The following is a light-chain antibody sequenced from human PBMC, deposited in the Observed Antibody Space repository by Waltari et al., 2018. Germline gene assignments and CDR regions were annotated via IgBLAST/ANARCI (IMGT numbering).Light chain of an antibody. V-gene: IGLV2-23*02. CDR1: SSDVGNYNL. Sequence: QSALTQTATASGSPGQSITISCPGTSSDVGNYNLVSWYQQHPGKAPKLIIYDVNKRPSGVSNRFSGSKSGNTASLTISGLQAADEADYYCCSYAGSSISVFGGGTRLTVL. CDR3: CSYAGSSISV. CDR2: DVN. J-gene: IGLJ3*02.